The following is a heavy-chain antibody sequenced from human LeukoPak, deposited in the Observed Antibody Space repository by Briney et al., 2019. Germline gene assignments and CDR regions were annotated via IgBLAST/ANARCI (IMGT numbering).Heavy chain of an antibody. CDR2: ISSDGSRT. CDR1: GFTFSRNW. CDR3: VSLTGHDAFDI. V-gene: IGHV3-74*01. J-gene: IGHJ3*02. Sequence: PGGSLRLSCAASGFTFSRNWMHWVRQAPGKGLVWLSRISSDGSRTIYADSVKGRLTISRDNAKNTLYLEMNSLTVEDTAVYYCVSLTGHDAFDIWGQGTMVTVSS. D-gene: IGHD2-8*02.